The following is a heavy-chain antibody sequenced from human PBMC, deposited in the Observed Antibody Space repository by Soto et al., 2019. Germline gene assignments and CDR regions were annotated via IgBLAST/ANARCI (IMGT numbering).Heavy chain of an antibody. D-gene: IGHD2-21*02. CDR3: ARASLTYCGGDCYYYYFDY. J-gene: IGHJ4*02. CDR2: IIPIFGTA. CDR1: GGTFSSYA. Sequence: SVKVSCKASGGTFSSYAISWVRQAPGQGLDWMGGIIPIFGTANYAQKFQGRVTITADESTSTAYMELSSLRSEDTAVYYCARASLTYCGGDCYYYYFDYWGQGTLVTVSS. V-gene: IGHV1-69*13.